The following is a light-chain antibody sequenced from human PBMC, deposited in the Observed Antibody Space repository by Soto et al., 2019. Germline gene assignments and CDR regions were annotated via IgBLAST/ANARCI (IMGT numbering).Light chain of an antibody. Sequence: SYELTQPLSVSVALGQTARITCGGNNVGRKNVHWYQQKPGQAPVLVIYRDFNRPSGIPERFSGSNSGNTATLTISRAQAGDEADYYCHVWDSSTVVFGGGTKLTVL. V-gene: IGLV3-9*01. CDR1: NVGRKN. CDR3: HVWDSSTVV. J-gene: IGLJ2*01. CDR2: RDF.